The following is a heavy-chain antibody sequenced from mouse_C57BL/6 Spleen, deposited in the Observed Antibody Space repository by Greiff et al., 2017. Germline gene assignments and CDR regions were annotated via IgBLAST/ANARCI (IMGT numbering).Heavy chain of an antibody. CDR2: IYPGNSDT. V-gene: IGHV1-5*01. D-gene: IGHD1-1*01. CDR1: GYTFTSYW. J-gene: IGHJ4*01. Sequence: VQLQQSGTVLARPGASVTMSCKTSGYTFTSYWMHWVKQRPGQGLEWIGAIYPGNSDTSYNQKFKGKAKLTAVTAASTAYMELSSLTNEDSAVYYCTIMLTTVVANYAMDYWGQGTSVTVSS. CDR3: TIMLTTVVANYAMDY.